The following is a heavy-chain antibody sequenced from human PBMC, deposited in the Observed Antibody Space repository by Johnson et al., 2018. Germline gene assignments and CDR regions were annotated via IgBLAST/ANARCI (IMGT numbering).Heavy chain of an antibody. CDR3: VSASGITYPYFQH. V-gene: IGHV3-72*01. J-gene: IGHJ1*01. Sequence: VQLVQSGGGLVQXGGSLRLXCAAPGFTFSDHYMDWVRQAPGKGLEWVGRTRDNSNSYTTEYAASVKGRFPISRDDSKNSLYLQMNSLKTEDTAVYYCVSASGITYPYFQHWGQGTLVTVSS. CDR1: GFTFSDHY. D-gene: IGHD3-10*01. CDR2: TRDNSNSYTT.